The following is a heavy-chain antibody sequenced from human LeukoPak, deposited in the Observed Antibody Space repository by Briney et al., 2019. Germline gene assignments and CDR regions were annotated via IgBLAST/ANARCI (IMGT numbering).Heavy chain of an antibody. Sequence: GGSLRLSCAASGFTFSDYNMTWIRQAPGKGLEWVSYISSSGSAIYYADSVKGRFTISRDNAKNSLYLQMNSLRAEDTAVYYCVRVSSGSYSDGMDVWGQGTTVTVSS. CDR1: GFTFSDYN. J-gene: IGHJ6*02. CDR2: ISSSGSAI. D-gene: IGHD1-26*01. CDR3: VRVSSGSYSDGMDV. V-gene: IGHV3-11*01.